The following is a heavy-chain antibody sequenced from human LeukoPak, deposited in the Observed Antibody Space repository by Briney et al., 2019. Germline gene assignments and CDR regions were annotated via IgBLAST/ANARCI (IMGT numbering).Heavy chain of an antibody. D-gene: IGHD2-2*01. CDR1: VVTFCSVW. Sequence: GGSLRLSCAEPVVTFCSVWMSWVCEGPGEGMERVSNIKQDGSEKYYVDSVKGRFTISRDNAKNSLYLQMNSLRAEDTAVYYCARNILLGYCSITSGPTTNWFDPWGQGTLVTVSS. CDR2: IKQDGSEK. J-gene: IGHJ5*02. V-gene: IGHV3-7*02. CDR3: ARNILLGYCSITSGPTTNWFDP.